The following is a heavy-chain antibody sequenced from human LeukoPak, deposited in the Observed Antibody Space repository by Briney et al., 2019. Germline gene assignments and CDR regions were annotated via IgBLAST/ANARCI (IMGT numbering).Heavy chain of an antibody. Sequence: SETLSLTCTVSGGSINNYYWTWIRQPPGKGLEWIGYIYYSGGTNYNPSLKSRITMSVDTSKNQFSLTLTSVTAADTAVYYCARLSKKLTAGNPFDIWGQGTMVTFSS. D-gene: IGHD1-14*01. CDR3: ARLSKKLTAGNPFDI. V-gene: IGHV4-59*08. CDR2: IYYSGGT. J-gene: IGHJ3*02. CDR1: GGSINNYY.